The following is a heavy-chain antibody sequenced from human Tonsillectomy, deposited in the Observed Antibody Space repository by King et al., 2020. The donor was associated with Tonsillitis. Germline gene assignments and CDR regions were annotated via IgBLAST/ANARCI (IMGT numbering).Heavy chain of an antibody. V-gene: IGHV3-21*01. CDR2: ITSSSAYI. CDR1: GFTFSIYS. CDR3: ATTTAAPSMGDY. J-gene: IGHJ4*02. D-gene: IGHD6-13*01. Sequence: VQLVESGGGLVKPGGSLRLSCAASGFTFSIYSMNWVRQAPGKGLEWVSSITSSSAYIYYADSVKGRFTISRDNAKNSLFLQMNSLRAEDTAVYYCATTTAAPSMGDYWGQGTLVTVSS.